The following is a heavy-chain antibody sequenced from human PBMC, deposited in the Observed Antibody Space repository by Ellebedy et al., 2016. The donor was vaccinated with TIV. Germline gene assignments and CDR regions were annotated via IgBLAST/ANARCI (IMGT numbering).Heavy chain of an antibody. CDR1: GFTFDDYG. Sequence: GGSLRLSXAASGFTFDDYGMSWVRQAPGKGLEWVSGINWNGGSTSYVDSVKGRFTISRDNAKNSLYLQMNSLRAEDTALYYCARQPTPGLDWYWFDPWGQGTLVTVSS. D-gene: IGHD3/OR15-3a*01. CDR3: ARQPTPGLDWYWFDP. CDR2: INWNGGST. J-gene: IGHJ5*02. V-gene: IGHV3-20*03.